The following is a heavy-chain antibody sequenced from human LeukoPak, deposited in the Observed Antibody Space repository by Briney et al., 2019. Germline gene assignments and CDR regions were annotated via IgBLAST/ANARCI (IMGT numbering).Heavy chain of an antibody. D-gene: IGHD6-6*01. CDR2: ISYDGSNK. Sequence: PGRSLRLSCAASGFTFSSYGMHWVRQAPGKGLEWVAVISYDGSNKYYADSVKGRFTISRDNSKNTLYLQMNSLRAEDTAVYYCAEGRYSSSSLPGADWGQGTLVTVSS. V-gene: IGHV3-30*18. J-gene: IGHJ4*02. CDR3: AEGRYSSSSLPGAD. CDR1: GFTFSSYG.